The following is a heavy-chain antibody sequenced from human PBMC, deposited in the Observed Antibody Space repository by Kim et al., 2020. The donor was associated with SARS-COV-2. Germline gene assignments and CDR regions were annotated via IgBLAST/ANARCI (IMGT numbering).Heavy chain of an antibody. CDR3: ARDLSGSYFVHVFDI. V-gene: IGHV3-48*03. Sequence: GGSLRLSCAASGFTFSSYEMNWVRQAPGKGLEWVSYISSSGSTIYYADSVKGRFTISRDNAKNSLYLQMNSLRAEDTAVYYCARDLSGSYFVHVFDIWGQGTMVTVSS. J-gene: IGHJ3*02. D-gene: IGHD1-26*01. CDR1: GFTFSSYE. CDR2: ISSSGSTI.